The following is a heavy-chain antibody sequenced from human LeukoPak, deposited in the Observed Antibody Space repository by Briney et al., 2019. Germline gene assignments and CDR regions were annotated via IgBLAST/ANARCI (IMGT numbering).Heavy chain of an antibody. D-gene: IGHD1-26*01. J-gene: IGHJ3*02. CDR1: GGSFSGYY. CDR3: ASRIVGATPGAFDI. Sequence: PSETLSLTCAVYGGSFSGYYWSWIRQPPGKGLEWIGEINHSGSTNYNPSLKSRVTISVDTSKNQFSLKLSSVTAADTAVYYCASRIVGATPGAFDIWGQGTMVTVSS. V-gene: IGHV4-34*01. CDR2: INHSGST.